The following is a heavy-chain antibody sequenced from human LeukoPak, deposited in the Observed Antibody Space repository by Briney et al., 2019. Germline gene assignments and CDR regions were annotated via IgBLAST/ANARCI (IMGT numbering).Heavy chain of an antibody. CDR2: IYTSGST. J-gene: IGHJ5*02. CDR1: GGSISSGSYY. CDR3: ARGYIFGNWFDP. Sequence: PSETLSLTCTVSGGSISSGSYYWSWIRQPAGKGLEWIGRIYTSGSTNYNPSLKSRVTISVDTSKNQFSLKLSSVTAADTAVYYCARGYIFGNWFDPWGQGTLATVSS. D-gene: IGHD3-3*02. V-gene: IGHV4-61*02.